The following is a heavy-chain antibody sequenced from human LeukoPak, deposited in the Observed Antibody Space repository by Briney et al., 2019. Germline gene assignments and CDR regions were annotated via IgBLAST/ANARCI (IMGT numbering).Heavy chain of an antibody. CDR1: GFTFATYA. D-gene: IGHD2-2*01. J-gene: IGHJ4*02. V-gene: IGHV3-23*01. Sequence: GGSLRLSCATSGFTFATYAMNWVRQAPGKGLEWVSGFSGSGGNTSYADSVKGRFTISRDSSKNTLYLQMDSLRADDTAVYYCAKDRCSRTNCYLFDFWGQGTLVTVSS. CDR3: AKDRCSRTNCYLFDF. CDR2: FSGSGGNT.